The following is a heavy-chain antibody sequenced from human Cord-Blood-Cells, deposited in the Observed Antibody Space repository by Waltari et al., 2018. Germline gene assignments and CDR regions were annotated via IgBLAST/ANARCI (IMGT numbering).Heavy chain of an antibody. D-gene: IGHD3-9*01. V-gene: IGHV4-39*01. CDR1: GGSISSSSYY. J-gene: IGHJ6*02. CDR2: IYYSWST. CDR3: ARTGPVLRYFDWFSHPLHYYYGMDV. Sequence: QLQLQESGPGLVKPSETLSLTCTVSGGSISSSSYYWGWIRQPPGKGLEWIGSIYYSWSTYYNPSLKSRVTISVNTSKNQFSLKLSSVTAADTAVYYCARTGPVLRYFDWFSHPLHYYYGMDVWGQGTTVTVSS.